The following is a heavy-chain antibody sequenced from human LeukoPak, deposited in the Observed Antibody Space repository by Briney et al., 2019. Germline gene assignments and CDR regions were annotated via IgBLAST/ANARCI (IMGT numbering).Heavy chain of an antibody. J-gene: IGHJ4*02. CDR1: GGSISSYY. D-gene: IGHD5-24*01. V-gene: IGHV4-4*07. CDR2: IYTSGST. Sequence: PSETLSLTCTVSGGSISSYYWSWIRHPAGKGLEWIGRIYTSGSTNYNPSLKSRVTISVDKSKNQFSLKLSSVTAADTAVYYCARCPYKMATIWESDCYYFDYWGQGTLVTVSS. CDR3: ARCPYKMATIWESDCYYFDY.